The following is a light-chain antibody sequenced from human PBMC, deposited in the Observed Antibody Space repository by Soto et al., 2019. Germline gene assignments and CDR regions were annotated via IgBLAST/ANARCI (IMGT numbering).Light chain of an antibody. Sequence: QSVLTQTPSASGSPGQSVTISCTGTSSDVGDYNHVSWYQQHPGKAPKLMIYEVSKRPSGVPDRFSGSKSGNTASLTVSGLQAEDEADYYCSSYAGSSSNSYVFGTGTKVTGL. CDR3: SSYAGSSSNSYV. CDR1: SSDVGDYNH. CDR2: EVS. V-gene: IGLV2-8*01. J-gene: IGLJ1*01.